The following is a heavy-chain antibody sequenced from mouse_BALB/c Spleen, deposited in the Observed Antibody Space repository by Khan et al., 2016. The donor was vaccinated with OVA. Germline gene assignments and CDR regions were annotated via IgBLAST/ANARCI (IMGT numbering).Heavy chain of an antibody. D-gene: IGHD2-13*01. J-gene: IGHJ4*01. V-gene: IGHV2-6-7*01. CDR3: ARGACCGDCYAMDY. CDR2: IWGDGIT. Sequence: QVQLKQSGPGLVKPSQSLSITCTVSGYSLTGYGVHWVRQPPGKGLEWLGIIWGDGITYYNSALKSRLSISKDNSKSQVFLKKIKLQTEDTAGYDCARGACCGDCYAMDYWGQGTSVTVSS. CDR1: GYSLTGYG.